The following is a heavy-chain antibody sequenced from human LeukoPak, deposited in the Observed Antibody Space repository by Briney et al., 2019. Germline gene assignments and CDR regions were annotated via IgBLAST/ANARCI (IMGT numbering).Heavy chain of an antibody. CDR2: ITSGSGYI. Sequence: GGSLRLSCAASGFTFSSYNMIWVRQAPGKGLELVSSITSGSGYIYYADSVKGRFTISRDNAKNSLYLQMNSLRVEDTAVYYCARVGSGSPAAFDIWGQGTMVTVSS. J-gene: IGHJ3*02. CDR3: ARVGSGSPAAFDI. D-gene: IGHD3-10*01. CDR1: GFTFSSYN. V-gene: IGHV3-21*01.